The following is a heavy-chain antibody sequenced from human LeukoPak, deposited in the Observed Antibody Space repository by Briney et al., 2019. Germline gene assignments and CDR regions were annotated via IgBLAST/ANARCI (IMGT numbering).Heavy chain of an antibody. J-gene: IGHJ4*02. CDR2: MSGSAGST. CDR1: GFTISSYA. D-gene: IGHD5-18*01. V-gene: IGHV3-23*01. Sequence: GSLRLSCAVSGFTISSYAMSWVRQAPGKGLEWVSAMSGSAGSTYYADSVKGRITISRDNSNNMLYLEMNSLRAEDTAVYYCAKDGYSYGDYWGQGTVVTVSS. CDR3: AKDGYSYGDY.